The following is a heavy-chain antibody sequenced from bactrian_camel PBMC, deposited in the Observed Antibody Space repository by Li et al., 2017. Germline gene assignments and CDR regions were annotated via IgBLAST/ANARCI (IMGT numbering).Heavy chain of an antibody. CDR2: IESDGTT. CDR3: AAVEGIWGMTAIQSLEVPGPDNY. D-gene: IGHD5*01. J-gene: IGHJ4*01. V-gene: IGHV3S55*01. Sequence: QLVESGGGSVQAGGSLRLSCVVTGYTANFYCMGWLRQAPGEERQGVAAIESDGTTDYADSVKGRFTISQDTAKNTLYLQMDSLKPEDTGMYYCAAVEGIWGMTAIQSLEVPGPDNYYGQGTQVTVS. CDR1: GYTANFYC.